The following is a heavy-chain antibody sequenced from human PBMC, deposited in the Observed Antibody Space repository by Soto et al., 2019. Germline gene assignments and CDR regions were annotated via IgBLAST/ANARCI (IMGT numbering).Heavy chain of an antibody. CDR3: ARCSRYDFWSDSTSPSYYFGY. CDR2: IRSYNDNT. Sequence: VASVKVSCKASGYTFTDYGITWVRQAPGQGLEWMGWIRSYNDNTNYAHKLRGRVTLTTDTSTTTTYMELRSLRSDDTAVYYCARCSRYDFWSDSTSPSYYFGYWGQGTLVTVSS. V-gene: IGHV1-18*01. D-gene: IGHD3-3*01. J-gene: IGHJ4*02. CDR1: GYTFTDYG.